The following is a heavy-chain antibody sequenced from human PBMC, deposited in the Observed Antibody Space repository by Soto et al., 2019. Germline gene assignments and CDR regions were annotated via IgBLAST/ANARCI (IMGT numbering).Heavy chain of an antibody. CDR3: ARGQRCRGGSCYSLKRNWFDP. CDR1: GGSFSGYY. D-gene: IGHD2-15*01. Sequence: QVQLQQWGAGLLKPSETLSLTCAVYGGSFSGYYWSWIRQPPGKGLEWIGEINHSGSTNYNPSLKSRFPISVDPSKNQFPLKLSSVTAGDRAVYYCARGQRCRGGSCYSLKRNWFDPWGQGTLVTVSS. CDR2: INHSGST. J-gene: IGHJ5*02. V-gene: IGHV4-34*01.